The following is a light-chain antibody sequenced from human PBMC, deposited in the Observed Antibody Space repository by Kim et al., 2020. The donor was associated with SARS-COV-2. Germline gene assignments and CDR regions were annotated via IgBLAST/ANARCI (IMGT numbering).Light chain of an antibody. CDR3: QQYYTTPLT. CDR2: SAS. CDR1: QNVLSSSNNKDY. Sequence: ATINGQSSQNVLSSSNNKDYLAWYQQKPGQPPKLLIYSASTRASGVPDRFRGSGSGTDFTLTISSLQAEDVAVYYCQQYYTTPLTFGQGTKVDIK. J-gene: IGKJ1*01. V-gene: IGKV4-1*01.